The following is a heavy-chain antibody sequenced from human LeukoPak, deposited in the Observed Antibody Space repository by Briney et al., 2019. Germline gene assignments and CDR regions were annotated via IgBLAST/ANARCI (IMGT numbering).Heavy chain of an antibody. V-gene: IGHV3-21*01. D-gene: IGHD1-26*01. Sequence: GGSLRLSCAASGFTFSSYSMNWVRQAPGEGLEWVSSISSSSSYIYYADSVKGRFTISRDNAKNSLYLQMNSLRAEDTAVYYCARDRSGSQYYMDVWGKGATVTVSS. CDR1: GFTFSSYS. CDR3: ARDRSGSQYYMDV. J-gene: IGHJ6*03. CDR2: ISSSSSYI.